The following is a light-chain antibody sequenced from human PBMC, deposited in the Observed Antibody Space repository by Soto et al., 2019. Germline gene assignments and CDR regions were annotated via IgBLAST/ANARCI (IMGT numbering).Light chain of an antibody. V-gene: IGKV1D-16*01. CDR3: QQYNSYSRT. Sequence: DIQMTQSPSSLSASVGDRVTITCRASQGISSWLAWYQQKPEKAPKSLIYDASSLESGVPSRFSGSGSGTEFTLTISSLQPDDFATYYCQQYNSYSRTFGQGTKVDIK. CDR2: DAS. J-gene: IGKJ1*01. CDR1: QGISSW.